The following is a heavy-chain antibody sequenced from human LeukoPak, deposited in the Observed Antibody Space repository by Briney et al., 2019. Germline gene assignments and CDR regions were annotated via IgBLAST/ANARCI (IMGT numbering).Heavy chain of an antibody. D-gene: IGHD2-15*01. Sequence: GASVKVPCKASGYTFTSYDINRVRQATGQGLEWMGWMNPNSGNTGYAQKFQGRVTMTRNTSISTAYMELSSLRSEDTAVYYCAREALGYCSGGSCPGYWFDPWGQGTLVTVSS. J-gene: IGHJ5*02. V-gene: IGHV1-8*01. CDR1: GYTFTSYD. CDR3: AREALGYCSGGSCPGYWFDP. CDR2: MNPNSGNT.